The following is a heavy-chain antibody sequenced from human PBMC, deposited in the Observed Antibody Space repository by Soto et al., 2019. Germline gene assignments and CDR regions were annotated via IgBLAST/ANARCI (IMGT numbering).Heavy chain of an antibody. CDR3: ARDHRWGYEYGDYGDS. CDR1: GFTFSSYS. CDR2: ISSSSSTI. D-gene: IGHD4-17*01. J-gene: IGHJ4*02. Sequence: PGGSLRLSCAASGFTFSSYSMNWVRQAPGKGLEWVSYISSSSSTIYYADSVKGRFTISRDNAKNSLYLQMNSLRAEDTAFFYCARDHRWGYEYGDYGDSWGQGTLVTVSS. V-gene: IGHV3-48*01.